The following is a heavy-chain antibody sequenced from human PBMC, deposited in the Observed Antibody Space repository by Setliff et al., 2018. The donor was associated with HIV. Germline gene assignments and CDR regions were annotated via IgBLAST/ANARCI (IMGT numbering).Heavy chain of an antibody. D-gene: IGHD5-12*01. CDR2: VNHRGST. J-gene: IGHJ6*03. CDR3: VRGWDDKVSTISAPYYYYMDV. Sequence: SETLSLTCTVSGGSISSSSYYWGWIRQPPGKGLEWIGEVNHRGSTNFNPSLKSRVTIRVDMSKNQFSLEVTAVTAADTAVYYCVRGWDDKVSTISAPYYYYMDVWGKGTTVTVSS. CDR1: GGSISSSSYY. V-gene: IGHV4-39*07.